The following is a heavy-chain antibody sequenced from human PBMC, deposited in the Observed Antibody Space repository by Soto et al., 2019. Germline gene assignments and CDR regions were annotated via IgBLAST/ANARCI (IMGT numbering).Heavy chain of an antibody. CDR1: GYTFTSYY. V-gene: IGHV1-46*03. D-gene: IGHD3-10*01. CDR3: ARDRNYGSGVLKTTDYYYYYMDV. Sequence: ASVKVSCKASGYTFTSYYMHWVRQAPGQGLEWMGIINPSGGSTSYAQKFQGRVTMTRDTSTSTVYMELSSLRSEDTAVYYCARDRNYGSGVLKTTDYYYYYMDVWGKGTTVTVSS. CDR2: INPSGGST. J-gene: IGHJ6*03.